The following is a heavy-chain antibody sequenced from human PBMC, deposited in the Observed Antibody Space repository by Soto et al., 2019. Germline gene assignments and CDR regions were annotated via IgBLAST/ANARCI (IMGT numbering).Heavy chain of an antibody. D-gene: IGHD1-26*01. CDR1: GGTFSSYA. V-gene: IGHV1-69*13. J-gene: IGHJ3*01. CDR2: IIPIFGTA. CDR3: ARDPEGGSHPSWAFDF. Sequence: ASVKVSCKASGGTFSSYAISWVRQAPGQGLEWMGGIIPIFGTANYAQKFQGRVTITADESTSTAYMELSSLRSEDTAVYYCARDPEGGSHPSWAFDFWGRGTMVTVSS.